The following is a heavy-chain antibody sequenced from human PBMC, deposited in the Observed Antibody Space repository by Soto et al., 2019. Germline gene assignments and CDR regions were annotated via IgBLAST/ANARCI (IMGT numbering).Heavy chain of an antibody. Sequence: QVQLVESGGGVVQPGRSLRLSCAASGFTFSSYAMHWVRQAPGTGLEWLAVISYDGSNKYYTDSVKGRFTISRDNSKNTLYLQMNSLRAEDTAVYYCARPLWRDDYNWGYFDLWGRGTLVTVSS. V-gene: IGHV3-30-3*01. CDR2: ISYDGSNK. D-gene: IGHD4-4*01. CDR3: ARPLWRDDYNWGYFDL. J-gene: IGHJ2*01. CDR1: GFTFSSYA.